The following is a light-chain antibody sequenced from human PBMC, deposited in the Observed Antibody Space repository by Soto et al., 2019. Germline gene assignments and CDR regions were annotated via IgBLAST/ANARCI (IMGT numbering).Light chain of an antibody. CDR3: QQYNNWPPYT. J-gene: IGKJ2*01. CDR2: GAS. V-gene: IGKV3-15*01. CDR1: ESVSSK. Sequence: EIVMTQSPATLSVFPGERATLSCRASESVSSKLAWYQQKPGQAPWLLIYGASTRATGIPARFSGSGSGTEFTLTISSLQSEDFAVYYCQQYNNWPPYTFGQGTKLEIK.